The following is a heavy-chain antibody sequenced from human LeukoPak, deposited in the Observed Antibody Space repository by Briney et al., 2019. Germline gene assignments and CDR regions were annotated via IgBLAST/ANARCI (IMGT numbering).Heavy chain of an antibody. V-gene: IGHV4-59*01. CDR2: IYYSGST. CDR1: GGSISSYY. D-gene: IGHD6-13*01. CDR3: AGKPAAAGSFDY. J-gene: IGHJ4*02. Sequence: PSETLSLTCTVSGGSISSYYWSWIRQPPGKGLEGIGYIYYSGSTNYNPSLKSRVTISVDTSKDQFSLKLSSVTAADTAVCYCAGKPAAAGSFDYWGQGTLVTVSS.